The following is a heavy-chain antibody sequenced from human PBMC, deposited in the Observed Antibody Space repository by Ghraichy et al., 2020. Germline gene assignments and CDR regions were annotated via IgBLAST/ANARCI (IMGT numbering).Heavy chain of an antibody. J-gene: IGHJ5*02. V-gene: IGHV4-38-2*02. CDR2: IYHSGNT. Sequence: SETLSLTCTVSGFSISSGYYWGWVRQPPGKGLEWIGSIYHSGNTYYNPSLKSRVTISVDTSKNQFSLELSSVSAADTAVYYCARDPRNFGHWGQGILVIVSS. CDR1: GFSISSGYY. CDR3: ARDPRNFGH. D-gene: IGHD1-14*01.